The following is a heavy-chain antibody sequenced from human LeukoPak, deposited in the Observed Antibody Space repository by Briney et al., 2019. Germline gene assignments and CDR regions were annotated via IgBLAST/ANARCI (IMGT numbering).Heavy chain of an antibody. Sequence: PSQTLSLTCTVSGGSISSGGYYWSWIRQHPGKGLEWIGYIYYSGSTYYNPSLKSRVTISLDTSKNHFSLKLSSVTAADTAVYYCARVGGYCTSVSCPAYYYYGMGVWGQGTTVTVSS. J-gene: IGHJ6*02. V-gene: IGHV4-31*03. CDR3: ARVGGYCTSVSCPAYYYYGMGV. D-gene: IGHD2-8*02. CDR1: GGSISSGGYY. CDR2: IYYSGST.